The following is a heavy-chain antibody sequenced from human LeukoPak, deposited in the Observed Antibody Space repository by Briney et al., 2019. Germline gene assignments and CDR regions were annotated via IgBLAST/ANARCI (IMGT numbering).Heavy chain of an antibody. Sequence: ASVKVSCKASGYTFTSYDINWVRQATGQGLEWMGWMNPNSGDTAYAQKFQDRVTITRNTSISTAYMELSSLRSEDTAVYYCATGLWFGKYLDVWGKGTTVTISS. D-gene: IGHD3-10*01. V-gene: IGHV1-8*03. CDR3: ATGLWFGKYLDV. CDR1: GYTFTSYD. CDR2: MNPNSGDT. J-gene: IGHJ6*04.